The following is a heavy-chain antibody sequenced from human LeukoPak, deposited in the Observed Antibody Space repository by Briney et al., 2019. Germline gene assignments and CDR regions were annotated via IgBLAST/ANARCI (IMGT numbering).Heavy chain of an antibody. V-gene: IGHV1-46*01. CDR2: INPSGGST. Sequence: XHXXRQAPGQGLEWMGIINPSGGSTSYAQKLQGRVTMTRDTSTSTAYMELSSLRSEDTAVYYCARSSYYYDSSGCDYWGQGTLVTVSS. CDR3: ARSSYYYDSSGCDY. D-gene: IGHD3-22*01. J-gene: IGHJ4*02.